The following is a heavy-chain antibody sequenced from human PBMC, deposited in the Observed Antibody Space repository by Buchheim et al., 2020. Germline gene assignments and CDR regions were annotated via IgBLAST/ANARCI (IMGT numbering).Heavy chain of an antibody. CDR3: AKDGWRFLGYYYYGMDV. J-gene: IGHJ6*02. CDR2: ISDGGSST. Sequence: EVQLLESGGGLVQPGGSLRLSCAASGFTFSNYAMSWVRQAPGKGLEWVSAISDGGSSTYYADSVKGRFTISRDNSKNTLYLQMNSLRAEDTAVYYCAKDGWRFLGYYYYGMDVWGQGTT. D-gene: IGHD3-3*01. CDR1: GFTFSNYA. V-gene: IGHV3-23*01.